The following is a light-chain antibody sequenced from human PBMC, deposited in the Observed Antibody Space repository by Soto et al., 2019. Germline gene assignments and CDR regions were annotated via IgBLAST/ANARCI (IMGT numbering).Light chain of an antibody. J-gene: IGLJ1*01. V-gene: IGLV2-14*03. CDR2: EVS. Sequence: QSALTRPASVSGSPGQSIAISCTGTSSDVGAYDFVSWYQQHPDKAPKLLIYEVSNRPSGVSDRFSGSKSVNTATLTISGLQAEDEADYYCSSHTTGNTRVFGTGTKLTVL. CDR3: SSHTTGNTRV. CDR1: SSDVGAYDF.